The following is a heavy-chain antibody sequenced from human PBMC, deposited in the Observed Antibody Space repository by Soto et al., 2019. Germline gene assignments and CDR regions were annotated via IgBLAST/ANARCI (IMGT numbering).Heavy chain of an antibody. CDR3: ARELHIAAAGPDDRFDY. V-gene: IGHV1-46*01. Sequence: GASVKVSCKASGYTFTSYYMHWVRQAPGQGLEWMGIINPSGGSTSYAQKFQGRVTMTRDTSTSTVYMELSSLRSEDTAVYYCARELHIAAAGPDDRFDYWGQGTLVTVSS. CDR2: INPSGGST. D-gene: IGHD6-13*01. CDR1: GYTFTSYY. J-gene: IGHJ4*02.